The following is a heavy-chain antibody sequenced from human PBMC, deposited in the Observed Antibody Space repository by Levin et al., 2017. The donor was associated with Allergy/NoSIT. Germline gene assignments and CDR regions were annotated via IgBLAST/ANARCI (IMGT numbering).Heavy chain of an antibody. J-gene: IGHJ4*02. Sequence: SETLSLTCTVSGGSISSGSDFWSWIRQPAGKGLEWIGRIYSDGSTNYNPSLKSRITISLDTPKNHLSLKLSSVTATDTGVYCCARGFCDTFDNWGQGTLVSVSS. CDR2: IYSDGST. CDR1: GGSISSGSDF. V-gene: IGHV4-61*02. CDR3: ARGFCDTFDN. D-gene: IGHD3-3*01.